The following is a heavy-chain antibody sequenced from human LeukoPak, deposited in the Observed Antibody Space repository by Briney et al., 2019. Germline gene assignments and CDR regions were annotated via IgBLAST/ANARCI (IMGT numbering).Heavy chain of an antibody. V-gene: IGHV4-39*07. Sequence: SETLSLTCTVSGGSISSSSYYWGWIRQPPGKGLEWIGSIYYSGSTYYNPSLKSRVTISVDTSKNQFSLKLSSVTAADTAVYSCARGPLWSGYYITYYYYYYMDVWGKGTTVTVSS. CDR2: IYYSGST. CDR3: ARGPLWSGYYITYYYYYYMDV. CDR1: GGSISSSSYY. J-gene: IGHJ6*03. D-gene: IGHD3-3*01.